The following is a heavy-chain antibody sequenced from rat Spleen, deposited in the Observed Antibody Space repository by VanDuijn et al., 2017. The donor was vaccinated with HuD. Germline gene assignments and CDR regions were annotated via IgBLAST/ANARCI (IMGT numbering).Heavy chain of an antibody. V-gene: IGHV5S14*01. CDR3: TRGGFDRY. Sequence: EVQLVESGGGLVQPGRSLKLSCVASGFTFSNYGMAWVRQTPTRGLEWVASISTGGGNTYYRDSVKGRFTISRENAKDILYLQMNSLRSEDTATYYCTRGGFDRYWGQGVMVTVSS. D-gene: IGHD1-6*01. CDR2: ISTGGGNT. CDR1: GFTFSNYG. J-gene: IGHJ2*01.